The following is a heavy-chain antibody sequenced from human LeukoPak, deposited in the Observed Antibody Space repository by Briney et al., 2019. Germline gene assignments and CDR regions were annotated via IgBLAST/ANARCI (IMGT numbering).Heavy chain of an antibody. Sequence: SQTLSLTCAISGESVSSNSAAWNWIRQSPSRGLEWLGRTYYRSTWYNESAISVKSRITINPDASKNQFSLQLNSVTPDDTAVYYCTRESRGMDVWGQGTTVTVSS. CDR1: GESVSSNSAA. J-gene: IGHJ6*02. CDR3: TRESRGMDV. CDR2: TYYRSTWYN. V-gene: IGHV6-1*01.